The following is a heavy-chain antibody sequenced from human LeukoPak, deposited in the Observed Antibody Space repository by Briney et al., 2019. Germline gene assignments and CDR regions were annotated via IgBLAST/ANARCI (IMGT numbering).Heavy chain of an antibody. D-gene: IGHD3-10*01. CDR2: ISGSASTT. CDR1: GFTFSSYA. CDR3: AKVQGNYYGSGAPQPFDY. J-gene: IGHJ4*02. V-gene: IGHV3-23*01. Sequence: GRCLRLSCAASGFTFSSYAMSWVRQAPGKGLEWGSGISGSASTTFYADSVEGRLTISRDNSMNTLYLQMNSLKAEDTAVYYCAKVQGNYYGSGAPQPFDYWGQGTLVPVSP.